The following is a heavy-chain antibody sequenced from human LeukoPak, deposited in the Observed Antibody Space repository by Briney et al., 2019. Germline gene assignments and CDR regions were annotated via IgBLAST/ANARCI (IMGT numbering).Heavy chain of an antibody. V-gene: IGHV4-34*01. CDR2: INHSGST. Sequence: SETLSLTCAVYGGSFSGYYWSWIRQPPGKGLEWIGEINHSGSTNYNPSLKSRVTIPVDTSKNQFSLKLSSVTAADTAVYYCARGMNYYGSGSYYNWFDPWGQGTLVTVSS. J-gene: IGHJ5*02. D-gene: IGHD3-10*01. CDR1: GGSFSGYY. CDR3: ARGMNYYGSGSYYNWFDP.